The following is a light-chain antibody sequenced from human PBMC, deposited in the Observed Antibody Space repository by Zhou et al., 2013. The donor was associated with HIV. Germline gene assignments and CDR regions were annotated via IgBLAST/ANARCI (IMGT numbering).Light chain of an antibody. CDR3: MQALQVPPS. V-gene: IGKV2-28*01. Sequence: DIVMTQSPLSLPVTPGEPASISCRSSQSLLHSNGNTYLDWYLQKPGQSPQVLIYLGSNRASGVPDRFSGSGSGTDYTLKISRVEPEDVGVYYCMQALQVPPSFGQGTKLESK. CDR1: QSLLHSNGNTY. CDR2: LGS. J-gene: IGKJ2*03.